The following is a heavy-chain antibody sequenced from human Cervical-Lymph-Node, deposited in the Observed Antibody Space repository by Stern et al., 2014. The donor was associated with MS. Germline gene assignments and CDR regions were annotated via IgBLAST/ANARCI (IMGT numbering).Heavy chain of an antibody. J-gene: IGHJ4*02. CDR2: LSNDGGSE. V-gene: IGHV3-30-3*01. CDR1: NFSFRPYA. D-gene: IGHD6-19*01. CDR3: ATSPIAVNHY. Sequence: QEQLVESGGGVVRLGRSLGLPGVASNFSFRPYAMHWVRKAPGKGLEWVAVLSNDGGSEFHADSVKGRFTISRDNSKNTLYLQMNSLRLEDTAVYYCATSPIAVNHYWGQGTLVIVSS.